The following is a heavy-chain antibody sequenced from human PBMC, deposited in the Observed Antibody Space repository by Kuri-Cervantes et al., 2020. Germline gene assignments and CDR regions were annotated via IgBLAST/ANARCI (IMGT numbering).Heavy chain of an antibody. CDR3: AKDPYYYDSSGYLLYDAFDI. CDR1: GYTFTGYY. Sequence: SCKASGYTFTGYYMHWVRQAPGKGLEWVAVISYDGSNKYYADSVKGRFTISGDNSKNTLYLQMNSLRAEDTAVYYCAKDPYYYDSSGYLLYDAFDIWGQGTMVTVSS. V-gene: IGHV3-30*18. D-gene: IGHD3-22*01. CDR2: ISYDGSNK. J-gene: IGHJ3*02.